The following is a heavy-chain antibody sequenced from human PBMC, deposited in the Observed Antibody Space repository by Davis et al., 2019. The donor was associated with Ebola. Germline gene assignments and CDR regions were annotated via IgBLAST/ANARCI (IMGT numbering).Heavy chain of an antibody. D-gene: IGHD6-19*01. CDR1: GFTFNDHY. Sequence: PGGSLRLSCAGSGFTFNDHYMSWIRQAPGKGLEWVGRSRNKVYSHTTEYAASVKGRFTISRDDSKNLLYLQMNSLKTEDTAVYYCARAVAGSFSWFDPWGQGTQVTVSS. CDR2: SRNKVYSHTT. J-gene: IGHJ5*02. V-gene: IGHV3-72*01. CDR3: ARAVAGSFSWFDP.